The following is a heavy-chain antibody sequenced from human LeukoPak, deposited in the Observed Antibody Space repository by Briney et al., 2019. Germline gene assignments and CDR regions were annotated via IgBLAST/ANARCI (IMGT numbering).Heavy chain of an antibody. J-gene: IGHJ4*02. V-gene: IGHV1-18*01. CDR1: GYAFTSYG. D-gene: IGHD1-26*01. Sequence: GASVKVSFKASGYAFTSYGISWVRQAPGQGVDLMGWISSYNCNTNYAQKLQGRVTMTTDTSTSTAYMELRSLTSDDTAVYYCARAYYSPFDYWGQGTLVTVSS. CDR2: ISSYNCNT. CDR3: ARAYYSPFDY.